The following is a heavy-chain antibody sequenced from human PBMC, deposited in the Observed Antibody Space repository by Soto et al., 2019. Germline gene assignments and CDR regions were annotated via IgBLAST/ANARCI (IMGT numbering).Heavy chain of an antibody. D-gene: IGHD2-15*01. Sequence: ASVKVSCKASGYTFTGYYMHWVRQSPGQGLEWMGWINPNSGGTNYAQKFQGWVTMTRDTSISTAYMELSRLRSDDTAVYYCARERRYCSGGSCYSISGMDVWGQGTTVTVSS. CDR1: GYTFTGYY. CDR3: ARERRYCSGGSCYSISGMDV. CDR2: INPNSGGT. J-gene: IGHJ6*02. V-gene: IGHV1-2*04.